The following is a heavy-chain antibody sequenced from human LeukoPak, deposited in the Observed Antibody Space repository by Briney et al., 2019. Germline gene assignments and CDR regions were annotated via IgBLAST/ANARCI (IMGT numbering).Heavy chain of an antibody. D-gene: IGHD1-1*01. CDR1: GGSISSFY. J-gene: IGHJ4*02. Sequence: SETLSLTCTVSGGSISSFYWSWIRQPPGKGLEWIGYIYYSGSTNYNPSLKSRVTTSVDTSKNQFSLKLSSVTAADTAVYYCARVRTPGFFDYWGQGTLVTVSS. CDR3: ARVRTPGFFDY. CDR2: IYYSGST. V-gene: IGHV4-59*01.